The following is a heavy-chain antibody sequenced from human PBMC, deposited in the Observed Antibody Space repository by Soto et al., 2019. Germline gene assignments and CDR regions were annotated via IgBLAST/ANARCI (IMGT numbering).Heavy chain of an antibody. CDR2: IWYDVSNK. Sequence: QVQLVESGGGVVQPGRSLRLSCAASGFTFSSYGMHWVRQAPGKGLEWVAVIWYDVSNKWYADSVQGRFTISRDNYKXXXXXXXXXXXXXXXXXXXXXXXXXXXXXXXXXXYYXMDVWGQGTTVTVSS. CDR1: GFTFSSYG. CDR3: XXXXXXXXXXXXXXYYXMDV. V-gene: IGHV3-33*01. J-gene: IGHJ6*02.